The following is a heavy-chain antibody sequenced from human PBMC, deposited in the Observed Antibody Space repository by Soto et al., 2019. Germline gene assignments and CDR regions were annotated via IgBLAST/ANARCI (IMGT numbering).Heavy chain of an antibody. CDR1: GYPISSGYY. CDR2: IYHSGST. D-gene: IGHD3-3*01. V-gene: IGHV4-38-2*01. J-gene: IGHJ5*02. CDR3: ARGAYDFWSGYYTLSWPEWFDP. Sequence: PSETLSLTCAVSGYPISSGYYWGWIRQPPGKGLEWIGSIYHSGSTYYNPSLKSRVTISVDTSKNQFSLKLSSVTAADTAVYYCARGAYDFWSGYYTLSWPEWFDPWGQGTLVTVSS.